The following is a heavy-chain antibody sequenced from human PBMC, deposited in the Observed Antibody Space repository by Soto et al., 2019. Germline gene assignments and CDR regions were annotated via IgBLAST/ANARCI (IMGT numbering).Heavy chain of an antibody. D-gene: IGHD3-10*01. J-gene: IGHJ6*02. CDR2: IYHTGSG. V-gene: IGHV4-4*02. CDR3: ARGPSLTPYYSGIDN. Sequence: SETLSLTCGVSGGSLSSGHWWTWVRQPPGRGLEWIGAIYHTGSGNYNSSLKSRVIISVDKSKNQFSLLLSCVSAADTAFYFFARGPSLTPYYSGIDNWCQETTDTVSS. CDR1: GGSLSSGHW.